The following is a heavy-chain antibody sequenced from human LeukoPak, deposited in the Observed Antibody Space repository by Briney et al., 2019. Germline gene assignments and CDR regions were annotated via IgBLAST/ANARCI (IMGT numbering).Heavy chain of an antibody. CDR2: ISAYNGNS. Sequence: ASVKVSCKASGYTFTSYSINWVRQAPGQGLEWMGWISAYNGNSHYTQNFQGRVTMTTDTSTSTAYMELRSLRSDDTAVYYCAVTYTVTTGASYYFDYWGQGTLVTVSS. V-gene: IGHV1-18*01. J-gene: IGHJ4*02. D-gene: IGHD4-17*01. CDR1: GYTFTSYS. CDR3: AVTYTVTTGASYYFDY.